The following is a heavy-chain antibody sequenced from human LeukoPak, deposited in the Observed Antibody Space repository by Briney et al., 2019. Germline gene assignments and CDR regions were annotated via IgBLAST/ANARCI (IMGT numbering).Heavy chain of an antibody. CDR1: GGSISTYY. D-gene: IGHD3-22*01. J-gene: IGHJ4*02. CDR3: ARDMGVGWENGGYYYSDY. V-gene: IGHV4-4*07. Sequence: PSETLSLTCTVSGGSISTYYWSWIRQPAGKGLEWIGRIYTSGNTNYNPSLKSRVTMSVDTSKNQFSLKLSSVTAADTAVYYCARDMGVGWENGGYYYSDYWGQGTLVTVSS. CDR2: IYTSGNT.